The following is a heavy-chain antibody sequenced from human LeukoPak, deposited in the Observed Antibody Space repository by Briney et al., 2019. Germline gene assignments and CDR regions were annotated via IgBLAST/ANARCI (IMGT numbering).Heavy chain of an antibody. CDR3: TTGYGYGVAFDI. V-gene: IGHV3-15*01. J-gene: IGHJ3*02. CDR1: GFTFSNAW. CDR2: IKSKTDGGTT. Sequence: GSLRLSCAASGFTFSNAWMSWVRQAPGKGLEWVGRIKSKTDGGTTDYAAPVKGRFTISRDDSKNTLYLQMNSLKTEDTAVYYCTTGYGYGVAFDIWGQGTMVTVSS. D-gene: IGHD5-18*01.